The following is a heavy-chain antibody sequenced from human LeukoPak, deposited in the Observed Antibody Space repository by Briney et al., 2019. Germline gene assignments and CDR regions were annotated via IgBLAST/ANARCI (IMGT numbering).Heavy chain of an antibody. CDR2: IIPIFGTA. J-gene: IGHJ3*02. V-gene: IGHV1-69*05. Sequence: ASVKVSCKASGGTFSSYAISWVRQAPGQGLEWMGGIIPIFGTANYAQKFQSRVTITTDESTSTAYMELSSLRSEDTAVYYCAKGLKYSGSYWAAEHDAFDIWGQGTMVTVSS. D-gene: IGHD1-26*01. CDR3: AKGLKYSGSYWAAEHDAFDI. CDR1: GGTFSSYA.